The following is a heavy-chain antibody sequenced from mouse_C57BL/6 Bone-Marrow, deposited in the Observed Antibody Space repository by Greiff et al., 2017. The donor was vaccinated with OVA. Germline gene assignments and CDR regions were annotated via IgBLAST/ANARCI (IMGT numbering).Heavy chain of an antibody. J-gene: IGHJ1*03. CDR3: AREGRSNYVNWYFDV. CDR1: GYSITSGYD. CDR2: ISYSGST. D-gene: IGHD2-5*01. V-gene: IGHV3-1*01. Sequence: DVQLVESGPGMVKPSQSLSLTCTVTGYSITSGYDWHWIRHFPGNKLEWMGYISYSGSTNYNPSLKSRISITHDTSKNHFFLKLNSVTTEDTATYYCAREGRSNYVNWYFDVWGTGTTVTVSS.